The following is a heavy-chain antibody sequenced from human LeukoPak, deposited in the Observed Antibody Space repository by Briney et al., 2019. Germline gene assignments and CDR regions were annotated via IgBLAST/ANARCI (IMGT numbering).Heavy chain of an antibody. D-gene: IGHD3-10*01. J-gene: IGHJ4*02. CDR1: GGTFSSYA. CDR2: IIPIFGTA. Sequence: GASVKVSCKAPGGTFSSYAISWVRQAPGQGLEWMGRIIPIFGTANYARKFQGRVTITEDESTSTAYMELSSLRSEDTAVYYCARDYYGSGSYYTGFFDYWGQGTLVTVSS. V-gene: IGHV1-69*13. CDR3: ARDYYGSGSYYTGFFDY.